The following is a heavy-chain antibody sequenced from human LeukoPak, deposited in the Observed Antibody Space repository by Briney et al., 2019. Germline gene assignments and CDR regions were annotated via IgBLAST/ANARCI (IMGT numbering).Heavy chain of an antibody. CDR1: GGTFSSYA. CDR3: ARGDYDESYFDY. J-gene: IGHJ4*02. V-gene: IGHV1-69*01. D-gene: IGHD3-22*01. CDR2: IIPIFGTA. Sequence: SVKVSCKASGGTFSSYAISWVRHAPGQGLEWMGGIIPIFGTANYAQKFQGRVTITADESTSTAYMELSSLRSEDTAVYYCARGDYDESYFDYWGQGTLVTVSS.